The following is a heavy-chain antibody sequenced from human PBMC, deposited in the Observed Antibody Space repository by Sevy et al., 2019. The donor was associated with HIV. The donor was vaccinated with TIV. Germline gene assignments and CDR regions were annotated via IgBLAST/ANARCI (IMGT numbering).Heavy chain of an antibody. CDR3: AGDNGDYPYCFDH. V-gene: IGHV4-30-2*01. D-gene: IGHD4-17*01. Sequence: SETLSLTCAVSGGSISSGIYSWNWIRQPPGKGLEWVGYIYHTGSTYYNPSLKSRVTISVDRSKNQFSLKLSSVTAADTAVYYCAGDNGDYPYCFDHWGQGTLVTVSS. CDR2: IYHTGST. J-gene: IGHJ4*02. CDR1: GGSISSGIYS.